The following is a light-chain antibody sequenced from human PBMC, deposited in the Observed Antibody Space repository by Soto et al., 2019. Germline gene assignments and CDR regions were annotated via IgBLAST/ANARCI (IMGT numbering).Light chain of an antibody. CDR3: QHYGTSAL. Sequence: EIVLTQSPGTLSLSPGERATLSCRASQSVSSSYLAWYQQKPGQAPRLLIYDASRATGIPDRFSGSGSETDFTLTITRLEPEDFAVYYCQHYGTSALFGPGTKVDI. CDR2: DAS. CDR1: QSVSSSY. V-gene: IGKV3-20*01. J-gene: IGKJ3*01.